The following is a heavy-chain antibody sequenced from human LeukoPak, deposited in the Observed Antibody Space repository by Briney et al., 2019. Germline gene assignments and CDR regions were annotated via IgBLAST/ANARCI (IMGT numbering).Heavy chain of an antibody. Sequence: PGGSLRLSCAASGFTFNNHPMNWLRQAPGKGLEWISNIRATNTNTYYADAVKGRFTVSRDNAENSLYLQMSSLRDEDTAVYYCATDGAYAFDIWGQGTMVTVSS. J-gene: IGHJ3*02. D-gene: IGHD4/OR15-4a*01. CDR3: ATDGAYAFDI. CDR2: IRATNTNT. V-gene: IGHV3-48*02. CDR1: GFTFNNHP.